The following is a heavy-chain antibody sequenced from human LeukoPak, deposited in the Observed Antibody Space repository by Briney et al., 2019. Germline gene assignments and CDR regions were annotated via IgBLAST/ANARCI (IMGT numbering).Heavy chain of an antibody. J-gene: IGHJ4*02. V-gene: IGHV4-59*12. CDR3: ARGKEMTRISGYYSFDY. CDR1: GFTFDDYA. CDR2: ISDSGRA. Sequence: GSLRLSCAASGFTFDDYAMHWVRQAPGKGLEWVGRISDSGRAYYNPSLESRVTISLDTSNNQFSLKVTSVTAADTAVYYCARGKEMTRISGYYSFDYWGQGTLVSVSS. D-gene: IGHD5-24*01.